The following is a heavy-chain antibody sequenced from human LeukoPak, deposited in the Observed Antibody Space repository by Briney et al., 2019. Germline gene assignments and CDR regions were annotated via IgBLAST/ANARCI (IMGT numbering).Heavy chain of an antibody. CDR1: GFTFNKYW. J-gene: IGHJ4*02. D-gene: IGHD7-27*01. CDR3: TRENWGPDY. CDR2: IKQGGSDK. V-gene: IGHV3-7*01. Sequence: PGDSLRLSCAASGFTFNKYWMTWVRQAPGKGLEWLANIKQGGSDKHYVNSVKGRFTISRDNAKNSVYLQLSSLRDEDTAIYYCTRENWGPDYWGQGTLVTVSS.